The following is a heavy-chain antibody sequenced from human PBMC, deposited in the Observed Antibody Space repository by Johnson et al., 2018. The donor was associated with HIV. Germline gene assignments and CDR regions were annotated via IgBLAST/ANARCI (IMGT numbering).Heavy chain of an antibody. V-gene: IGHV3-33*06. D-gene: IGHD2-15*01. CDR2: IWYEGINK. CDR3: AKIMSKWSVDDDAFDV. Sequence: VQLVESGGGVVQPGGSLRLYCAASGFTFSSYGMHWVRQAPGKGLEWVAVIWYEGINKYYADSVKGRFTISRDNTKNTLYLQMNSLRAEDTAVYYCAKIMSKWSVDDDAFDVWGQGTMVTVSS. J-gene: IGHJ3*01. CDR1: GFTFSSYG.